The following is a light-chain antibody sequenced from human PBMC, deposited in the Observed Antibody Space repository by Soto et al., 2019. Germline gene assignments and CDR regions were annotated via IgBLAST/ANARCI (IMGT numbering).Light chain of an antibody. CDR1: SSDVGNFNL. V-gene: IGLV2-23*02. Sequence: QSVLTQPASVSGSPGQSITISCTGTSSDVGNFNLVSWYQQHPDKAPKLMIFEVTKRPAGVSNRFSASKSGNTASLTISGLQAEDEADYYCCSYAGSSTFYVFGSGTKVTVL. CDR2: EVT. CDR3: CSYAGSSTFYV. J-gene: IGLJ1*01.